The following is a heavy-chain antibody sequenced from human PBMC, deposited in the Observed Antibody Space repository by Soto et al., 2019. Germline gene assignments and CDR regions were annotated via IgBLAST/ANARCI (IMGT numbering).Heavy chain of an antibody. Sequence: SVKVSCKASAGTFSSYAISWVRQAPGQGLEWMGGIIPIFGTANYAQKFQGRVTITADESTSTAYMELSSLRSEDTAVYYCARARIRVNSHFDYWGQGTLVTGSS. V-gene: IGHV1-69*13. CDR1: AGTFSSYA. CDR3: ARARIRVNSHFDY. CDR2: IIPIFGTA. J-gene: IGHJ4*02. D-gene: IGHD6-13*01.